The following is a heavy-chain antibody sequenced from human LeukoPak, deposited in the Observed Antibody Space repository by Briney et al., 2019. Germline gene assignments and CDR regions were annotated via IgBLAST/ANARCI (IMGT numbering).Heavy chain of an antibody. CDR2: INPNCGGT. D-gene: IGHD3-22*01. J-gene: IGHJ4*02. CDR1: GYTFTGYY. CDR3: ARAGARYYYDSSGYYLDFDF. V-gene: IGHV1-2*02. Sequence: ASVKVSCKTSGYTFTGYYMHWVRQAPGQGLEWMGWINPNCGGTNYPQKFQGRVTMTRDTSITTAYMELSSLRSDDTAVYYCARAGARYYYDSSGYYLDFDFWGQGTLVTVSS.